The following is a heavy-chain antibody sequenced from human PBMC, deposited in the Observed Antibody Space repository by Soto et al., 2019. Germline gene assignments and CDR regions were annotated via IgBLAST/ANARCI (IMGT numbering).Heavy chain of an antibody. CDR2: TTSSGYTT. D-gene: IGHD3-10*01. Sequence: EVQLLESGGGLAQPGGSLRLSCAASTFTFFDDAMSWVRQAPGKGLEWVSSTTSSGYTTYYADSVKGRFTISKDNSKNTLYLQMNSLRAEDTAVYYCAKIVTAWFAFDLWGRGTLFTVSS. J-gene: IGHJ2*01. V-gene: IGHV3-23*01. CDR3: AKIVTAWFAFDL. CDR1: TFTFFDDA.